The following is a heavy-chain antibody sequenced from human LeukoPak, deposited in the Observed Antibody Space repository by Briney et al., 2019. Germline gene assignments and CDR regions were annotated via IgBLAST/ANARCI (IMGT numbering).Heavy chain of an antibody. CDR3: ASNQNDMITFGGERYFDY. Sequence: SETLSLTCTVSGGSISSSSYYWGWIRQPPGKGLEWIGSIYYSGSTYYNPSLKSRVTISVDTSKNQFSLKLSSVTAADTAVYYCASNQNDMITFGGERYFDYWGQGTLVTVSS. J-gene: IGHJ4*02. D-gene: IGHD3-16*01. V-gene: IGHV4-39*01. CDR1: GGSISSSSYY. CDR2: IYYSGST.